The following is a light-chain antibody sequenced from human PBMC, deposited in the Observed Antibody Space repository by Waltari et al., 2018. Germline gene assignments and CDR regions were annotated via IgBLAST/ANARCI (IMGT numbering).Light chain of an antibody. V-gene: IGLV1-40*01. CDR2: GHT. Sequence: QSLLTQPPSVSGAPGQRVIISCTGMTSNIGTGYDVHWYRHVPGTAPKLLISGHTSRPSGVGDRFSASKSGTSASLIITGLQAEDEADYYCQSYDNSVSAVVFGGGTKLTVL. J-gene: IGLJ2*01. CDR3: QSYDNSVSAVV. CDR1: TSNIGTGYD.